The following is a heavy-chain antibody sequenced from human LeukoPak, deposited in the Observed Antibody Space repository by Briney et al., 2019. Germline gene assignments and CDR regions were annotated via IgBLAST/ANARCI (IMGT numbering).Heavy chain of an antibody. Sequence: SGGSLRLSCAASGFTFSSYSMNWVRQAPGKGLEWVSVIYSGASTYYADSVKGRFTISRDNSKNTLYLQMNSLRAEDTAVYYCARGGDYADYWGQGTLVTVSS. J-gene: IGHJ4*02. D-gene: IGHD4-17*01. V-gene: IGHV3-66*01. CDR3: ARGGDYADY. CDR2: IYSGAST. CDR1: GFTFSSYS.